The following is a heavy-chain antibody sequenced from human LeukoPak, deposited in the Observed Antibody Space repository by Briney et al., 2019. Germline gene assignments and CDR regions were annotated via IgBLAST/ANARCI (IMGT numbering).Heavy chain of an antibody. CDR2: IYSGGST. J-gene: IGHJ6*02. Sequence: GGSLRLSCAASGFTVSSNYMSWVRQAPGKGLEWVSVIYSGGSTYYADSVKGRFTISRDNSKNTLYLQMNSLRAEDTAVYYCASGYGSGSYYYGMDVWGQGTTVTVSS. CDR1: GFTVSSNY. D-gene: IGHD3-10*01. V-gene: IGHV3-53*01. CDR3: ASGYGSGSYYYGMDV.